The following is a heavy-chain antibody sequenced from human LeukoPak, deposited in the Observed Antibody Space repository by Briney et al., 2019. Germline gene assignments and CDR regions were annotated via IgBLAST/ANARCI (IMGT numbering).Heavy chain of an antibody. CDR1: GFTFSSYA. D-gene: IGHD3-22*01. CDR2: ISYDGSNK. V-gene: IGHV3-30-3*01. Sequence: PGGSLRLSCAASGFTFSSYAMHWVRQAPGKGLEWVAVISYDGSNKYYADSVTGRFTISRDNSKNTLYLQMNSLRAEDTAVYYCARDAASDSSGYNDAFDIWGQGTMVTVSS. J-gene: IGHJ3*02. CDR3: ARDAASDSSGYNDAFDI.